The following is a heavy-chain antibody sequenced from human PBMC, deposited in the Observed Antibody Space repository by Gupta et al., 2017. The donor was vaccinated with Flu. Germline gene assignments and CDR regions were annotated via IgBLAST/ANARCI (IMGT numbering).Heavy chain of an antibody. D-gene: IGHD2-2*01. Sequence: EVQLLESGGGLVQPGGSLRLSCAASGFTFSNYAMSWVRPAPGKGLEWVSGISGSGDSTHYADSVKGRFTISRDNSKDTLYLQMNSLRAEDTAVYYCAKARSSTTTSCSNYWGQGTLVTVSS. CDR2: ISGSGDST. CDR3: AKARSSTTTSCSNY. CDR1: GFTFSNYA. V-gene: IGHV3-23*01. J-gene: IGHJ4*02.